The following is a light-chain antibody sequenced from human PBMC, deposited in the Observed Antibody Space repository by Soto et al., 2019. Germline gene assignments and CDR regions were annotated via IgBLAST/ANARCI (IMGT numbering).Light chain of an antibody. CDR3: RQFGTSRWT. Sequence: EIVLTQSPGTLCLSPGERATLSCRVSQSVTGNSLAWYQQKPGQAPRLIMYGASSRATGIPDRFSGSGSGTDFTLTISRLEPEDFAVYYCRQFGTSRWTFGPGTKVEIK. CDR1: QSVTGNS. CDR2: GAS. V-gene: IGKV3-20*01. J-gene: IGKJ1*01.